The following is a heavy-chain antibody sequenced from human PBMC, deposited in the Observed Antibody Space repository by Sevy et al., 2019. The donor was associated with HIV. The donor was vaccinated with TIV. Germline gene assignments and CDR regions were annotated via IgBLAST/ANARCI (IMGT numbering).Heavy chain of an antibody. CDR3: ARADYGDYSGEFDY. V-gene: IGHV3-30-3*01. CDR2: ISYDGSNK. J-gene: IGHJ4*02. Sequence: GGSLRLSCAASGITFSSHAMHWVRQAPGKGLEWVTIISYDGSNKYYADSVKGRFTISRDNSKNTLYLQMNSLRAEDTDAYYCARADYGDYSGEFDYWGQGTLVTVSS. D-gene: IGHD4-17*01. CDR1: GITFSSHA.